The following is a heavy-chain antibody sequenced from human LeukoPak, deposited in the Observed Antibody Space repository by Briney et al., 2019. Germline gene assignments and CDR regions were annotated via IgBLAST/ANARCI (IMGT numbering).Heavy chain of an antibody. CDR2: ISVRAATI. D-gene: IGHD3-22*01. CDR1: GFDLGHYE. CDR3: AKDFPHHYETSLGMDL. Sequence: GGSLRLSCAASGFDLGHYEVNWVRQAPGKGLEWIAHISVRAATIYYGDSVEGRFTISRDDAKNSLFLQMNSLRVEDTAIYYCAKDFPHHYETSLGMDLWGQGTTVTVS. V-gene: IGHV3-48*03. J-gene: IGHJ6*02.